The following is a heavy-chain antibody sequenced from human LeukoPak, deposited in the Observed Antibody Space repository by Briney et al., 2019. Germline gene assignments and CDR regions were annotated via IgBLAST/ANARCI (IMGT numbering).Heavy chain of an antibody. V-gene: IGHV3-33*01. CDR2: IWYDGSNK. Sequence: GGSLRLSCAASGFTFSSHGMHWVRQAPGKGLEWVSFIWYDGSNKYYADSVKGRFTISRDNSKNMWYVEINSLRAEDTAVYYCVRRGSGQVMDVWGKGTTVTVSP. D-gene: IGHD3-10*01. J-gene: IGHJ6*04. CDR3: VRRGSGQVMDV. CDR1: GFTFSSHG.